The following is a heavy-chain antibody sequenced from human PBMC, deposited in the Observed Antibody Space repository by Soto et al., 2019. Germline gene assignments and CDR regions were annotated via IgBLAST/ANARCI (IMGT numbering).Heavy chain of an antibody. V-gene: IGHV3-30*18. J-gene: IGHJ6*02. CDR1: GFTFSSYG. D-gene: IGHD2-2*02. CDR3: AKDRAYIVVVPAAIRIADYYYYGMDV. Sequence: PRGSLRLSCAASGFTFSSYGMHWVRQAPGKGLEWVAVISYDGSNKYYADSVKGRFTISRDNSKNTLYLQMNSLRAEDTAVYYCAKDRAYIVVVPAAIRIADYYYYGMDVWGQGTTVTVSS. CDR2: ISYDGSNK.